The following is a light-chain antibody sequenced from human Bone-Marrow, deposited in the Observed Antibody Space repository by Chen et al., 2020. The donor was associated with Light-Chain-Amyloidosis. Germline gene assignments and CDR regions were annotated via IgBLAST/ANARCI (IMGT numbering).Light chain of an antibody. CDR3: QSADSSGTYEVI. V-gene: IGLV3-25*03. J-gene: IGLJ2*01. CDR1: DFPTKY. Sequence: SYELTQPPSVSVSPGQTARITCSGDDFPTKYAYWYQQKPGQAPVLVIHRDTERPSGISERLSGSSSGTTATLTISGVQAEDEADYHCQSADSSGTYEVIFGGGTKLTVL. CDR2: RDT.